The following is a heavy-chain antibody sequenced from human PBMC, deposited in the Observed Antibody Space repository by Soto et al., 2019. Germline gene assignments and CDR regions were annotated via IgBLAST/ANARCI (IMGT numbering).Heavy chain of an antibody. CDR1: GFSIGDYA. J-gene: IGHJ6*02. Sequence: EVQLVESRGDLVQPGRSLRLSCAASGFSIGDYAMHWVRQAPGKGLEWVSGISWKSGSIGYADSVKGRFTISRDNAKNSLYLQMNSLRAEDTALYYCAKSTGGTANGLDVWGQGTTVTVSS. V-gene: IGHV3-9*01. CDR2: ISWKSGSI. CDR3: AKSTGGTANGLDV. D-gene: IGHD2-8*02.